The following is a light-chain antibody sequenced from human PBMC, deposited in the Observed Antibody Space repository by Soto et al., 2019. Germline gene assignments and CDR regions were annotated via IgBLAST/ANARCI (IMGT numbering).Light chain of an antibody. Sequence: QAVVTQPASVSGSPGQSITISCTGTSSDVGNYNYVSWYQQHPGKAPQLMIFQVSNRASGVSNRFSGSKSGDTASLTISGLQAEDEADYYCSSYTTSSTLYVFGTGTKLTVL. CDR3: SSYTTSSTLYV. CDR1: SSDVGNYNY. CDR2: QVS. V-gene: IGLV2-14*01. J-gene: IGLJ1*01.